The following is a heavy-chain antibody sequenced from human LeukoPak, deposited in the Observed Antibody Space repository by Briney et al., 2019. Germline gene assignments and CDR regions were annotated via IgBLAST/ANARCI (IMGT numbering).Heavy chain of an antibody. D-gene: IGHD6-19*01. Sequence: GGSLRLSCAASGFTFSNYAMSWVRQAPGKGLEWVSIIGYRGGSIYYAYSVQGRFTISRDNSKNTLYLQMNSLRAEDTAVYYCAKDSLRIAVAGTYYYYGMDVWGQGTTVTVSS. V-gene: IGHV3-23*01. CDR3: AKDSLRIAVAGTYYYYGMDV. CDR1: GFTFSNYA. J-gene: IGHJ6*02. CDR2: IGYRGGSI.